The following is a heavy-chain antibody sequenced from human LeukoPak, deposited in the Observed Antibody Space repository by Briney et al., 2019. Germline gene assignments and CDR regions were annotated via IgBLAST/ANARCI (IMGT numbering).Heavy chain of an antibody. V-gene: IGHV1-18*04. CDR2: ISVHNGNT. CDR3: ARDYYDILTGYYNFDY. CDR1: GYTFTGYY. Sequence: VASVKVSCKASGYTFTGYYMHWVRQAPGQGLEWMGWISVHNGNTNYAQKFQGRVIMTTDTSTSTAYMELRSLRSDDTAAYYCARDYYDILTGYYNFDYWGQGTLVTVSS. J-gene: IGHJ4*02. D-gene: IGHD3-9*01.